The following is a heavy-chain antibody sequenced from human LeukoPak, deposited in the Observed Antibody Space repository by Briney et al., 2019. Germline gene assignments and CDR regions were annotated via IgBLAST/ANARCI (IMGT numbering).Heavy chain of an antibody. J-gene: IGHJ4*02. D-gene: IGHD3-3*01. CDR1: GFTFSGSA. CDR3: TSLLSPITIFGVVKTGSDY. V-gene: IGHV3-73*01. Sequence: GGSLRLSCAASGFTFSGSAMHWVRQASGKGLDWVGRIRSKANSYATAYAASVKGRFTISRDDSKNTAYLQMNSLKTEETAVYYCTSLLSPITIFGVVKTGSDYWGQGTLVTVSS. CDR2: IRSKANSYAT.